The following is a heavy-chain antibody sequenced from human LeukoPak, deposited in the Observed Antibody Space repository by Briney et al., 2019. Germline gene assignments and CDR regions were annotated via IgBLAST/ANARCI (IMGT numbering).Heavy chain of an antibody. Sequence: QAGGSLRLSCAASGFTFGSYGMHWVRQAPGKGLEWVAVISYDGSNKYYADSVKGRFTISRDNSKNTLYLQMNSLRAEDTAVYYCAKDLSDLKYYYDSSGALDYWGQGTLVTVSS. CDR1: GFTFGSYG. V-gene: IGHV3-30*18. CDR3: AKDLSDLKYYYDSSGALDY. J-gene: IGHJ4*02. D-gene: IGHD3-22*01. CDR2: ISYDGSNK.